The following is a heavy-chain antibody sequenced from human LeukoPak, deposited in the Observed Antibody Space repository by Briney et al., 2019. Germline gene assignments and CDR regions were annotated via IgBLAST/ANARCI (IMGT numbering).Heavy chain of an antibody. CDR2: VSYDGSNK. CDR3: ARDSYGMDV. Sequence: GGSLRLSCAASGFTVSSNYMSWVRQAPGRGLEWVAFVSYDGSNKYYADSVKGRFTISRDNSKNTLCLQMNSLRPEDTAVYYCARDSYGMDVWGQGTTVTVSS. V-gene: IGHV3-30-3*01. CDR1: GFTVSSNY. J-gene: IGHJ6*02.